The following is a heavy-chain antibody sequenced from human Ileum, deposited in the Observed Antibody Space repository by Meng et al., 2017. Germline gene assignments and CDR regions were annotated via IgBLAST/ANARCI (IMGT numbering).Heavy chain of an antibody. J-gene: IGHJ4*02. V-gene: IGHV3-43D*03. CDR1: GFTFDDYA. CDR2: ISWDGGNT. D-gene: IGHD3-16*01. Sequence: EGQLVGSGGVVVQPGGSLSLSCAAFGFTFDDYAMHWVRQAPGKGLEWVSLISWDGGNTYYADSVKGRFTISRDNSKNSLYLQMNSLRAEDTALYYCVKTGGYDDYWGQGTLVTVSS. CDR3: VKTGGYDDY.